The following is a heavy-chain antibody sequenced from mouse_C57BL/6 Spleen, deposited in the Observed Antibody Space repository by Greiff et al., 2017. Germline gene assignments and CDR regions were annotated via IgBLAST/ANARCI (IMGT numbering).Heavy chain of an antibody. CDR1: GYTFTSYD. CDR2: IYPRDGST. CDR3: ARPDYYGSSYLYYFDY. V-gene: IGHV1-85*01. Sequence: QVHVKQSGPELVKPGASVKLSCKASGYTFTSYDINWVKQRPGQGLEWIGWIYPRDGSTKYNEKFKGKATLTVDTSSSTAYMELHSLTSEDSAVYFCARPDYYGSSYLYYFDYWGQGTTLTVSS. D-gene: IGHD1-1*01. J-gene: IGHJ2*01.